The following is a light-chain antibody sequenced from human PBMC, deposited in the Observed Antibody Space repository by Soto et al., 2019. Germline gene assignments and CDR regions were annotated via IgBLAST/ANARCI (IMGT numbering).Light chain of an antibody. V-gene: IGKV3-15*01. CDR2: GAS. CDR3: QQYNGGWT. Sequence: EILMTQSPATLSVSPGERATLSCRASQSISSDLAWYQHKPGQGPRLLIYGASTRVTGIPARFSGSGSGTEVTLTISSLQSEDFAVYYCQQYNGGWTFGQGTKVEIK. J-gene: IGKJ1*01. CDR1: QSISSD.